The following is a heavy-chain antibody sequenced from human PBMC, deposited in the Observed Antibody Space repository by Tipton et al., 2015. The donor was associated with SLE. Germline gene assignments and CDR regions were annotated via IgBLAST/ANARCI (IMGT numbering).Heavy chain of an antibody. CDR3: ARCASGSSDFDI. CDR2: ISYSGTT. Sequence: GLVKPSETLSLTCTVSGVSITSSPYYWGWIRQPPGKGLDWLGSISYSGTTYYNPSLRGRVTMSVDPSKNQFSLKLSSVTAADTAVYYCARCASGSSDFDIWGLGTMVTVSS. CDR1: GVSITSSPYY. J-gene: IGHJ3*02. D-gene: IGHD3-10*01. V-gene: IGHV4-39*07.